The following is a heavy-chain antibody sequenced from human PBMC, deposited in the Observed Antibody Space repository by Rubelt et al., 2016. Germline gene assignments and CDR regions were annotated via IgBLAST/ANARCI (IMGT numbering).Heavy chain of an antibody. CDR3: TTDRYYYDSSGFPWFDP. CDR1: GFTFSNAW. D-gene: IGHD3-22*01. CDR2: IKSKPDGGTP. Sequence: SLRLSCAASGFTFSNAWMSWVRQAPGKGLEWVGRIKSKPDGGTPDYAAPVKGRFTISRDDSKNTLYLQMNSLKTEDTAVYYCTTDRYYYDSSGFPWFDPWGQGTLVTVSS. J-gene: IGHJ5*02. V-gene: IGHV3-15*01.